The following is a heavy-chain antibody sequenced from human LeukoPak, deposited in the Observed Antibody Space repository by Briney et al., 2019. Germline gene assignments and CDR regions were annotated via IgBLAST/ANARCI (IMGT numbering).Heavy chain of an antibody. CDR2: ISSSNHYI. CDR3: ARRISAEMDV. Sequence: EGSLRLSCAASGFTFSSYSMNWVRQAPGKGLEWVSSISSSNHYIYYADSVKGRFTISRDNAKNSLYLQMNSLRAEDTAVYYCARRISAEMDVWGKGTTVTVSS. CDR1: GFTFSSYS. D-gene: IGHD3-10*01. J-gene: IGHJ6*04. V-gene: IGHV3-21*01.